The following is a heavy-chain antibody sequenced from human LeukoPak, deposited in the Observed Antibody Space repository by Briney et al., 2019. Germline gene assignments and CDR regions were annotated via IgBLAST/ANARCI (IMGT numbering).Heavy chain of an antibody. CDR1: GFTFSSHG. CDR2: IWYDGSNK. V-gene: IGHV3-33*01. CDR3: SRAGIVGPQHYYKGV. D-gene: IGHD3-10*01. J-gene: IGHJ6*03. Sequence: GGSLRLSCAASGFTFSSHGMHWVRQAPGKGLEWVALIWYDGSNKYYGDSVKGRFTISRDNSKNTLYLQVNSLRAEDTAVYYCSRAGIVGPQHYYKGVLGKGTT.